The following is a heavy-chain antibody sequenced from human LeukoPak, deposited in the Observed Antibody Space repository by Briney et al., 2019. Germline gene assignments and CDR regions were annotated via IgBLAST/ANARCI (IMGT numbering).Heavy chain of an antibody. J-gene: IGHJ4*02. V-gene: IGHV4-59*01. Sequence: SETLSLTCSVSGASINSYYWNWIRQPPGKGLEWIGYIYYSGSTNYNPSLKSRVTISVDTSKNQFSLKLSSVTAADTAVYYCARGYHDFSGYWLSYFDYWGQGTLVTVSS. CDR1: GASINSYY. D-gene: IGHD3-22*01. CDR3: ARGYHDFSGYWLSYFDY. CDR2: IYYSGST.